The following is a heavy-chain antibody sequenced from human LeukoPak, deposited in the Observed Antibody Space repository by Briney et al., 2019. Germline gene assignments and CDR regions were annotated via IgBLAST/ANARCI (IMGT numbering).Heavy chain of an antibody. V-gene: IGHV3-7*01. Sequence: GGSLRLSCAASGFSFGNFWMSWVRQAPGRGLQWVASMKGDGSPTYYVDSVKGRFIISRDNARNSLYLQMNSLRAEDTAVYYCARLFGGVTTFDYWGQGALVTVSS. CDR3: ARLFGGVTTFDY. CDR1: GFSFGNFW. D-gene: IGHD2-8*02. CDR2: MKGDGSPT. J-gene: IGHJ4*02.